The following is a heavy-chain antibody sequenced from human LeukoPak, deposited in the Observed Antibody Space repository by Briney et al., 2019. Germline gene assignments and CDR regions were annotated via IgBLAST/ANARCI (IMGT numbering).Heavy chain of an antibody. V-gene: IGHV1-18*01. J-gene: IGHJ4*02. Sequence: ASVKVSCKASGYTFTSYGISWVRQAPGQGLEWMGWISAYNGNTNYAQKLQGRVTMTTDTSTSTAYMELRSLRSDDTAVYYCARDGARLEYQLLPVAYWGQGTLVTVSS. CDR3: ARDGARLEYQLLPVAY. CDR1: GYTFTSYG. D-gene: IGHD2-2*01. CDR2: ISAYNGNT.